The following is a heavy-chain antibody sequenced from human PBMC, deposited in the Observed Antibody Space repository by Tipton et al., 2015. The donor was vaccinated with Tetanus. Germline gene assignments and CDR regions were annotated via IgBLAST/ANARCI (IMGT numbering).Heavy chain of an antibody. CDR1: GGSISSRNYY. V-gene: IGHV4-61*05. J-gene: IGHJ4*02. CDR2: ASYSGSS. Sequence: TLSLTCSVSGGSISSRNYYWGWIRQPPGKGLEWIGYASYSGSSNYNPSLKSRVIISIDASKNQFSLKLSSVAAADTAVYYCARAYDFWSGHLDFWGQGTLVTVSS. CDR3: ARAYDFWSGHLDF. D-gene: IGHD3-3*01.